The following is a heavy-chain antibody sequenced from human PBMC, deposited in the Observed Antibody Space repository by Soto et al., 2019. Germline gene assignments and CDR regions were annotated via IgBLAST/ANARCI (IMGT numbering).Heavy chain of an antibody. CDR2: IKQDGSEK. V-gene: IGHV3-7*01. CDR3: ASYSNYEGYYFDY. D-gene: IGHD4-4*01. CDR1: AFTFSSYW. J-gene: IGHJ4*02. Sequence: GGSLRLSCAVSAFTFSSYWMRWVRQAPGKGREWVANIKQDGSEKYYVDSVKGRFTISRDNAKNSLYLQMNSLRAEDTAVYYCASYSNYEGYYFDYWGQGTLVTVSS.